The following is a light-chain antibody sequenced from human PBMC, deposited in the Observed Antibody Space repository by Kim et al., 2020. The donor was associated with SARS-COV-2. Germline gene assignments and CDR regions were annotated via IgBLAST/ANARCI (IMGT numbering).Light chain of an antibody. Sequence: PGERASLSCRASQSVSSGYLAWYRRRPGQAPRLLVDGASSRATGVPDRFSGSGSGTDFIHTISRLEPEDLAVHYCQQYNVSPWTFGQGTKVDIK. CDR1: QSVSSGY. CDR2: GAS. V-gene: IGKV3-20*01. CDR3: QQYNVSPWT. J-gene: IGKJ1*01.